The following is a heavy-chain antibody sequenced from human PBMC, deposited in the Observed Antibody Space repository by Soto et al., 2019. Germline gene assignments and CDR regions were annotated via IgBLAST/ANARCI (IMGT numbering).Heavy chain of an antibody. CDR2: IYTSGST. Sequence: QVQLQESGPGLVKPSETLSLTCTVSGGSISSYYWSWIRQPAGKGLEWIGRIYTSGSTNYNPSLKSRVTVSVDTSKNQFSLKLSSVTAADTAVYYCARDGAITIFGVVIPDLYYYGMDVWGQGTTVTVSS. D-gene: IGHD3-3*01. CDR1: GGSISSYY. J-gene: IGHJ6*02. V-gene: IGHV4-4*07. CDR3: ARDGAITIFGVVIPDLYYYGMDV.